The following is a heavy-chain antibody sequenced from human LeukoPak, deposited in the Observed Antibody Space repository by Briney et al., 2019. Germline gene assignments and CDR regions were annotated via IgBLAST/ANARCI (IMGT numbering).Heavy chain of an antibody. D-gene: IGHD3-22*01. V-gene: IGHV1-8*01. CDR1: GYTFTSYD. CDR3: ARVSILNYDSSGYPYRYMDV. Sequence: ASVKVSCKASGYTFTSYDINWVRQATGQGLEWMGWMNPNSGNTGYAQKFQGRVTMTRNTSISIAYMELSSLRSEDTAVYYCARVSILNYDSSGYPYRYMDVWGKGTTVTVSS. J-gene: IGHJ6*03. CDR2: MNPNSGNT.